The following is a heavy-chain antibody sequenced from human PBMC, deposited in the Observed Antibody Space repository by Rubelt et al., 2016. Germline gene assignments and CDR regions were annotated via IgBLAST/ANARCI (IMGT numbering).Heavy chain of an antibody. CDR2: ISCSGDTT. CDR1: GFTFSSYA. J-gene: IGHJ4*02. V-gene: IGHV3-23*01. CDR3: AKGPSSTSYSPLDY. D-gene: IGHD2-2*01. Sequence: EVQLLESGGGLVQPGGSLRLSCAASGFTFSSYAMSWVRQAPGKVLEWVSGISCSGDTTSYAASVKGRFTISRENSKNTLYRQMKSLRAEDTAVYYCAKGPSSTSYSPLDYWGQGSLVTVSS.